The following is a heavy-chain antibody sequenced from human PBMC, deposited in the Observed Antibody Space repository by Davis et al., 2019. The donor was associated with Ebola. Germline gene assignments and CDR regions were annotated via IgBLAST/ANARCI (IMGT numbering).Heavy chain of an antibody. Sequence: ASVKVSCKASGYTFTSYGISWVRQAPGQRLEWMGWINAGNGNTKYSQKFQGRVTITRDTSASTAYMELSSLRSEDTAVYYCARVGRYCISSSCYVYYFYGIDVLGQGTTVADSS. CDR2: INAGNGNT. V-gene: IGHV1-3*01. CDR3: ARVGRYCISSSCYVYYFYGIDV. D-gene: IGHD2-2*01. CDR1: GYTFTSYG. J-gene: IGHJ6*02.